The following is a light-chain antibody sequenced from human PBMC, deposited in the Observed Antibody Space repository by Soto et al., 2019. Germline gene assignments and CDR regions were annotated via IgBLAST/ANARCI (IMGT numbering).Light chain of an antibody. Sequence: ESVLTQSPATLSLSPGERATLSCGASQSVGSRCLAWYQQKPGLAPRLLIYDASSRATGIPDRFSGSGSGTDFTLTISRLVPEDLAVYHCQQYGTSPYTFGQGTKLEIK. V-gene: IGKV3D-20*01. CDR1: QSVGSRC. CDR2: DAS. J-gene: IGKJ2*01. CDR3: QQYGTSPYT.